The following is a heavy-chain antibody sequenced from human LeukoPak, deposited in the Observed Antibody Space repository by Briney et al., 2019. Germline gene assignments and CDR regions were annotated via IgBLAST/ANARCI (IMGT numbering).Heavy chain of an antibody. CDR3: ARAVVVVAATPGWFDP. D-gene: IGHD2-15*01. V-gene: IGHV4-39*07. CDR1: GGSISSSSYY. CDR2: IYYSGST. J-gene: IGHJ5*02. Sequence: PSETLSLTCTVSGGSISSSSYYWGWIRQPPGKGLEWIGSIYYSGSTYYNPSLKSRVTISVDTSKNQFSLKLSSVTAADTAVYYCARAVVVVAATPGWFDPWGQGTLVTVSS.